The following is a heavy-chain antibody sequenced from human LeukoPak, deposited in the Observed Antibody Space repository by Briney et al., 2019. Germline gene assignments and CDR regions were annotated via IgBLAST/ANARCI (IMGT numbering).Heavy chain of an antibody. Sequence: PGGSLRLSCAASGFTFSGSAMHWVRQASGKGLEWVGRIRSKANSYATAYAASVKGRFTISRDDSKNTAYLQMNSLKTEDTAVYYCTRPDYYGSEYYYYMDVWGKGTTVTVSS. V-gene: IGHV3-73*01. CDR1: GFTFSGSA. CDR3: TRPDYYGSEYYYYMDV. J-gene: IGHJ6*03. D-gene: IGHD3-10*01. CDR2: IRSKANSYAT.